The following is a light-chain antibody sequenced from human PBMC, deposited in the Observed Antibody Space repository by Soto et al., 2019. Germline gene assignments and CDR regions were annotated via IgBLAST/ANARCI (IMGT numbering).Light chain of an antibody. CDR3: AAGDDSLSGYV. CDR2: KNN. J-gene: IGLJ1*01. V-gene: IGLV1-47*01. CDR1: SSNIGSNY. Sequence: QSVLTQPPSASGTPGQRVTISCSGSSSNIGSNYVYWYQQLPGTAPKLLIYKNNQRPSGVPDRVTGSKSGTSASLAISGPRSEDEAEYYCAAGDDSLSGYVLGTGTKLTVL.